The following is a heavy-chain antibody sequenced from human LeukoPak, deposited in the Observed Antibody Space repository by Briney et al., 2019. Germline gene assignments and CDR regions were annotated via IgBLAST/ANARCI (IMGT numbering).Heavy chain of an antibody. V-gene: IGHV4-59*08. CDR1: GGSISSYY. CDR3: ARLLYDAFDI. J-gene: IGHJ3*02. CDR2: IYYSGST. Sequence: SETLSLTCTVSGGSISSYYWSWIRQPPGKGLEWIGYIYYSGSTNYNPSLKSRVTISVDTSKNQFSLKLSSVTAADTAVYYCARLLYDAFDIWGQGTMVTVSS.